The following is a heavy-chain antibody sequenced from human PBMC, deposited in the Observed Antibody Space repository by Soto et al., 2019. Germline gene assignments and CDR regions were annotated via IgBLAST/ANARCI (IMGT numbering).Heavy chain of an antibody. CDR2: INHRST. Sequence: SETLSLTCAVYGGSFSGYYWTWIRQPPGTGLEWIGEINHRSTNYNPSLKSRVTISVDTSKNQFSLQLSSVTAADTAVYYCANFNWYFDLWGRGTLVTVSS. CDR3: ANFNWYFDL. V-gene: IGHV4-34*01. J-gene: IGHJ2*01. CDR1: GGSFSGYY.